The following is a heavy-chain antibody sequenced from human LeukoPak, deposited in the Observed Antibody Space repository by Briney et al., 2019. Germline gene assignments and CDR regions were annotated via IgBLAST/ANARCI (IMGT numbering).Heavy chain of an antibody. J-gene: IGHJ4*02. CDR1: GIAFSIYA. Sequence: GGSLRLSCAASGIAFSIYAMSWVRQAPGKGLEWVSVISGSGSSTYYADSVKGRFTISRDNSKNTLYLQMNSLRAEDTAVYYCAKGPLLWDWGQGTLVTVSS. CDR3: AKGPLLWD. V-gene: IGHV3-23*01. CDR2: ISGSGSST. D-gene: IGHD2/OR15-2a*01.